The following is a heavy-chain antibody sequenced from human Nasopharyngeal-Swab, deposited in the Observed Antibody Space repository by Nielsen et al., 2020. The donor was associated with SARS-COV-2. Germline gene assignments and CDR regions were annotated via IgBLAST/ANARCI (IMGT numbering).Heavy chain of an antibody. D-gene: IGHD5-18*01. CDR2: MNPNSGNT. CDR1: GYTFTSYD. CDR3: VHSSSYYYGMDV. J-gene: IGHJ6*02. Sequence: ASVQVSCKASGYTFTSYDINWVRQDTGQGLEWMGWMNPNSGNTGYAQKFKGRVTMTRNTSISTAYMELSSLRSEDTAVYYCVHSSSYYYGMDVWGQGTTVTVSS. V-gene: IGHV1-8*01.